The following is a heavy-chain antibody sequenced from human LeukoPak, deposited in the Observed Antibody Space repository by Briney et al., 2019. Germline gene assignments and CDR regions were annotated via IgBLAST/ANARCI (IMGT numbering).Heavy chain of an antibody. V-gene: IGHV3-53*01. CDR3: AKGWELLHGPTDY. CDR2: IYSGGST. Sequence: GALRLSCAASGFTVSSNYMSWVRQAPGKGLEWVSVIYSGGSTYYADSVKGRFTISRDNSKNTLYLQMNSLRAEDTAVYYCAKGWELLHGPTDYWGQGTLVTVSS. D-gene: IGHD1-26*01. CDR1: GFTVSSNY. J-gene: IGHJ4*02.